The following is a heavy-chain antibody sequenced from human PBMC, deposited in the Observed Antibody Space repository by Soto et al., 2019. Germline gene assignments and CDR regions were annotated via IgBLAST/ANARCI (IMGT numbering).Heavy chain of an antibody. CDR2: IYYSGST. J-gene: IGHJ3*02. CDR1: GGSISSSSYY. D-gene: IGHD7-27*01. CDR3: ARYLTGVNDAFDI. Sequence: SETLSLTCTVSGGSISSSSYYWGWIRQPPGKGLEWIGSIYYSGSTYYNPSLKSRVTISVDTSKNQFSLKLSSVTAADTAVYYCARYLTGVNDAFDIWGQGTMVTVSS. V-gene: IGHV4-39*07.